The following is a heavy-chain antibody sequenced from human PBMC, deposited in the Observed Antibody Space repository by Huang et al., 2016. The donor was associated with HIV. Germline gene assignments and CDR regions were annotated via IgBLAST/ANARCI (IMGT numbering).Heavy chain of an antibody. Sequence: EVQLVESGGGLVQPGGSLRLSCAASGFSISSYWMHWVRQAPGKGLVWVSRSNSDGSSTSYADSVKGRFTSSRDNAKNTLYRQMNSLRAEDTAVYYCARDPRIQSWLNFFDYWGQGTLVSVSS. CDR2: SNSDGSST. V-gene: IGHV3-74*01. J-gene: IGHJ4*02. CDR3: ARDPRIQSWLNFFDY. CDR1: GFSISSYW. D-gene: IGHD3-22*01.